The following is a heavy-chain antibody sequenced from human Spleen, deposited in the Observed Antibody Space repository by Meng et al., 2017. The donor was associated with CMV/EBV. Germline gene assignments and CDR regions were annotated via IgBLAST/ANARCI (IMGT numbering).Heavy chain of an antibody. Sequence: SLKISCAASGFTFDDYAMHWVRQAPGKGLEWVSGISRNSGSIGYADSVKGRFTISRDNAKNSLYLQMNSLRAEDTALYYCAKDTETSLASGMDVWGQGTTVTVSS. J-gene: IGHJ6*02. V-gene: IGHV3-9*01. CDR1: GFTFDDYA. CDR3: AKDTETSLASGMDV. CDR2: ISRNSGSI.